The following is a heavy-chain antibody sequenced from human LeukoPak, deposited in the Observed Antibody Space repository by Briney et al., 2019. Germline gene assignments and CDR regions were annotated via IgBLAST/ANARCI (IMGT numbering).Heavy chain of an antibody. CDR1: GFTFSSYA. CDR2: ISSSGGST. D-gene: IGHD6-6*01. J-gene: IGHJ4*02. Sequence: GGSLRLXCAASGFTFSSYAMNWVRQAPGKGLEWVSSISSSGGSTFNADSVKGRFTISRDNSKNTLYLQMNSLRAEDTAVYYCAKRGGLSSSSGWYYFDYWGQGTLVTVSS. CDR3: AKRGGLSSSSGWYYFDY. V-gene: IGHV3-23*01.